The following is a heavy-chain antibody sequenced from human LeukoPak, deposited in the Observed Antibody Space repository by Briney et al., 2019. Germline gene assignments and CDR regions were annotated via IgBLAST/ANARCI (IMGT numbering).Heavy chain of an antibody. CDR3: ARDFTVRGSGGY. Sequence: PSETLSLTCTVSGGSISSYYWSWIRQPPGKGLEWIGYIYYSGSTNYNPSLKSRVTISVDTSKNQFSLKLSSVIAADTAVYYCARDFTVRGSGGYWGQGTLVTVSS. J-gene: IGHJ4*02. V-gene: IGHV4-59*01. CDR2: IYYSGST. D-gene: IGHD3-10*01. CDR1: GGSISSYY.